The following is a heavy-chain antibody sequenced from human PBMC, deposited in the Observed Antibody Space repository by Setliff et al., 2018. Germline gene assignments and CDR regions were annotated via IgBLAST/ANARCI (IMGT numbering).Heavy chain of an antibody. CDR1: GISISSGHY. J-gene: IGHJ3*02. Sequence: SETLSLTCGVSGISISSGHYWGWIRQPPGKGLEWIATIYHKGRTYFNPSLQSRVTMSLDRSKNQFSLRLTSVTASDTAVYYCASPRRDDLDSPFDPFDIWGHGTRSPS. CDR2: IYHKGRT. CDR3: ASPRRDDLDSPFDPFDI. V-gene: IGHV4-38-2*01. D-gene: IGHD3-3*01.